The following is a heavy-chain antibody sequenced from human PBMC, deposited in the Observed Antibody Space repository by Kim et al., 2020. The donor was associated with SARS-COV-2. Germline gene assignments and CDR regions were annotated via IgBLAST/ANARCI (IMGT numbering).Heavy chain of an antibody. CDR3: AREWGGYCSGGSCSNFFDY. Sequence: GRFTISRDNSKNTLYLQMNSLRAEDTAVYYCAREWGGYCSGGSCSNFFDYWGQGTLVTVSS. V-gene: IGHV3-30*01. J-gene: IGHJ4*02. D-gene: IGHD2-15*01.